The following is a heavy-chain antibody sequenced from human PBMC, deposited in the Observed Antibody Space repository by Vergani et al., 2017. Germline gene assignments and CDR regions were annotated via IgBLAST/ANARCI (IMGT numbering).Heavy chain of an antibody. CDR1: GYSFTSYW. V-gene: IGHV5-51*01. CDR3: AKDPYIVVVVAATGFDY. Sequence: EVQLVQSGAEVKKPGESLKISCKGSGYSFTSYWLGWVRQMPGKGLEWMGIIYPGDSDTRYSPSFQGQVTISRDNSKNTLYLQMNSLRAEDTAVYYCAKDPYIVVVVAATGFDYWGQGTLVTVSS. J-gene: IGHJ4*02. D-gene: IGHD2-15*01. CDR2: IYPGDSDT.